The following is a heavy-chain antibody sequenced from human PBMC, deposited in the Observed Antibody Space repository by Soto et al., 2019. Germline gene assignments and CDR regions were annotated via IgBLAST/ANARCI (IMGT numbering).Heavy chain of an antibody. CDR2: IKQDGSEK. CDR1: GFTFSSYW. CDR3: ARDPLKAHSRDYYYGMDV. J-gene: IGHJ6*02. D-gene: IGHD2-8*01. Sequence: PGGSLRLSCAASGFTFSSYWMSWVRQAPGKGLEWVANIKQDGSEKYYVDSVKGRFTISRDNAKNSLYLQMNSLRAEDTAVYYCARDPLKAHSRDYYYGMDVWGQGTTVTVSS. V-gene: IGHV3-7*03.